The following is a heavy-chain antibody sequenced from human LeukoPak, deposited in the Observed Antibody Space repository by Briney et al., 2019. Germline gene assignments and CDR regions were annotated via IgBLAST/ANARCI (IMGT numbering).Heavy chain of an antibody. V-gene: IGHV4-39*07. CDR1: GGSISSSSYY. CDR2: IYYSGST. Sequence: SETLSLTCTVSGGSISSSSYYWGWIRQPPGKGLGWIGSIYYSGSTYYNPSLKSRVTISVDTSKNQFSLKLSSVTAADTAVYYCARDPGYCSSTSCYFGDFDYWGQGTLVTVSS. D-gene: IGHD2-2*01. J-gene: IGHJ4*02. CDR3: ARDPGYCSSTSCYFGDFDY.